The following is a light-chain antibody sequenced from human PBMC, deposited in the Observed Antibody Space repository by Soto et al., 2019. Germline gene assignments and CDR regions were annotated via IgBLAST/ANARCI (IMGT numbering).Light chain of an antibody. J-gene: IGKJ1*01. CDR1: QNINRR. Sequence: DIQMTQSPSTLSASVGDRVTITGRASQNINRRLAWYQQKPGKAPNLLIYDASSLESGVPARFCGGGSGTEFTLTISSLQPDDFSTFYCQQYNNHPWTFGQGTKV. CDR3: QQYNNHPWT. CDR2: DAS. V-gene: IGKV1-5*01.